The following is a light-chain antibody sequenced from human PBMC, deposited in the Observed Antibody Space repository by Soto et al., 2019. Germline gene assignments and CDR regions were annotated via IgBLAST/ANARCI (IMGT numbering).Light chain of an antibody. CDR3: QQSYSTPLT. Sequence: DIQMTQSPSSLSASVGDRVTITCRASQSISSYLNWYQQKPGKAPKLLIYAASSLQSGVPSRFSGSGSGPDFTLTISSLQPEDFATYYCQQSYSTPLTFGPGPKVDIK. CDR1: QSISSY. CDR2: AAS. V-gene: IGKV1-39*01. J-gene: IGKJ3*01.